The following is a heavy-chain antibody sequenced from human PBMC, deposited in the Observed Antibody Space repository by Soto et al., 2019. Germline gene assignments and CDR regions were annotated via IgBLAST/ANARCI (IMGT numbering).Heavy chain of an antibody. D-gene: IGHD3-22*01. CDR2: ITWNSGDI. J-gene: IGHJ5*02. Sequence: EVQLVESGGGLVQPGRSLRLSCAASGFNFDDYAMHWVRQAPGKGPEWVSGITWNSGDIRYTGSVKGRFSISRDNAENSLYLHMNSLRPEDTAFYYCARSRGLVSRPLDLWGQGTLVTVSS. V-gene: IGHV3-9*01. CDR1: GFNFDDYA. CDR3: ARSRGLVSRPLDL.